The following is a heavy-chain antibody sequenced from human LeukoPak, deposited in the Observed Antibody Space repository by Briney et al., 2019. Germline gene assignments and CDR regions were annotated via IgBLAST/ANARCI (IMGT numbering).Heavy chain of an antibody. J-gene: IGHJ4*02. CDR1: GGSFSGYY. Sequence: PSETLSLTCAVYGGSFSGYYWSWIRQPPGKGLEWIGEINHSGSTNYNSSLKSRVTISVDTSKNQFSLKLSSVTAADTAVYYCARGRPYYYDSSGYPLRGDYWGQGTLVTVSA. CDR3: ARGRPYYYDSSGYPLRGDY. V-gene: IGHV4-34*01. D-gene: IGHD3-22*01. CDR2: INHSGST.